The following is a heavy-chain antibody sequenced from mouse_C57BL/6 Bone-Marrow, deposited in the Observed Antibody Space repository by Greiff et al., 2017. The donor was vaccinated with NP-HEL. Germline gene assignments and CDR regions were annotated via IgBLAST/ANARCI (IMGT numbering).Heavy chain of an antibody. CDR3: ARSLYYGSSHWYFDV. CDR2: IYPGSGST. D-gene: IGHD1-1*01. CDR1: GYTFTSYW. V-gene: IGHV1-55*01. Sequence: VQLQQPGAELVKPGASVKMSCKASGYTFTSYWITWVKQRPGQGLEWIGDIYPGSGSTNYNEKFKSKATLTVDTSSSTAYMQLSSLTSEDSAVYYCARSLYYGSSHWYFDVWGTGTTVTVSS. J-gene: IGHJ1*03.